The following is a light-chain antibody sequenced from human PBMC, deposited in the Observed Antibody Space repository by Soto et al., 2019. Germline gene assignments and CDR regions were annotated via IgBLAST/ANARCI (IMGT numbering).Light chain of an antibody. CDR2: SNN. CDR3: SAWDDSLTGVI. Sequence: QPVLTQPPSASGTPGQSVTISCSGSSSNIGSYTVNWYQQVPGTAPKLLIYSNNQRPSGVPDRFSGSKSGTSASLAISGLQSEDEADYYCSAWDDSLTGVIFGGGTQLTVL. V-gene: IGLV1-44*01. CDR1: SSNIGSYT. J-gene: IGLJ2*01.